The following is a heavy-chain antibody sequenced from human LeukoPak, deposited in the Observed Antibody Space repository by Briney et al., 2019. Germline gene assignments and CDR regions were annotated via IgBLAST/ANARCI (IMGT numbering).Heavy chain of an antibody. V-gene: IGHV1-69*06. D-gene: IGHD2-21*02. Sequence: GASVKVSCKASGGTFSSYAISWVRQAPGQGLEWMGGIIPIFGTANYAQKFQGRVTITADKSTSTAYMELSSLRSEDTAVYYCARGVVTASRDYYYYYMDVWGKGTTVTVSS. J-gene: IGHJ6*03. CDR3: ARGVVTASRDYYYYYMDV. CDR2: IIPIFGTA. CDR1: GGTFSSYA.